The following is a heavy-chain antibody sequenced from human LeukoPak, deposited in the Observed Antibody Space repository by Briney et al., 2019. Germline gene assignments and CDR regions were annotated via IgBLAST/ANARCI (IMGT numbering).Heavy chain of an antibody. CDR2: VYYSGST. CDR1: GGSITSYY. CDR3: ARVGHLAAAGTYDI. J-gene: IGHJ4*02. V-gene: IGHV4-59*08. D-gene: IGHD6-13*01. Sequence: PSETLSLTCSVSGGSITSYYWSWIRQPPGNGLEWIANVYYSGSTNYHPSLRSRVTISVDTSKNQFSLKLSSVTAADTAVYYCARVGHLAAAGTYDIWGQGILVTVSS.